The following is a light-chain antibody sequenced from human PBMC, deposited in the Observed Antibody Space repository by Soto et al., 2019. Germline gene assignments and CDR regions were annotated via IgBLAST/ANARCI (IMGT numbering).Light chain of an antibody. CDR3: SSYSGGSALGV. CDR1: SSDVGGYNY. V-gene: IGLV2-14*01. J-gene: IGLJ1*01. Sequence: QSVLTQPASVSGSPGQSITISCTGTSSDVGGYNYVSWYQQHPGKAPKLVIFEVNNRPSGVSNRFSGSKSGNTASLTISGLQAEDEADYYCSSYSGGSALGVFGTGTKLTVL. CDR2: EVN.